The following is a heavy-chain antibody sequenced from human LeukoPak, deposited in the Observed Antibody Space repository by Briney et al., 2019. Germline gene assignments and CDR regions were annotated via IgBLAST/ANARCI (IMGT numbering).Heavy chain of an antibody. Sequence: GGSLRLSCAPSGFTFDDYAVHWVRQAPGKGLGWVSGIRWNSGSIGYADSVKGRFTISRDTAKNSLYLQMNSLRAEDTALYYCEKDIPPQSVIWGQGTMVTVSS. CDR2: IRWNSGSI. CDR3: EKDIPPQSVI. J-gene: IGHJ3*02. V-gene: IGHV3-9*01. D-gene: IGHD3-3*01. CDR1: GFTFDDYA.